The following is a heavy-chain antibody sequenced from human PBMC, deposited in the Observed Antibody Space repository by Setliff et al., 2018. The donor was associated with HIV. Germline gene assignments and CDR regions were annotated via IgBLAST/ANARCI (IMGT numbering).Heavy chain of an antibody. Sequence: GESLKISCQTSGYYFTSHWIGWVRQMSGKGLEWVGVISPTDSATTYSPAFQGQVSVSVDLSTSTAFLEWNNLRASYTATYYCVRSGRVGELYGFWGQGTPVT. V-gene: IGHV5-51*01. CDR1: GYYFTSHW. J-gene: IGHJ4*02. D-gene: IGHD1-1*01. CDR3: VRSGRVGELYGF. CDR2: ISPTDSAT.